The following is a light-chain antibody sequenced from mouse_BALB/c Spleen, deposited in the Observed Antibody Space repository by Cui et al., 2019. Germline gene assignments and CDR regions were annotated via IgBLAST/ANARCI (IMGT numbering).Light chain of an antibody. V-gene: IGKV6-23*01. CDR2: WAS. Sequence: DIVMTQSHKFMSTSVGDRVSITCKASQDVGTAVAWYQQKPGQSPKLLIYWASTRHTGVPDRFTGSGSGTDFTLTISNVQSEDLADYYCQQYCSYPWTFGGGTKLEIK. CDR1: QDVGTA. J-gene: IGKJ1*01. CDR3: QQYCSYPWT.